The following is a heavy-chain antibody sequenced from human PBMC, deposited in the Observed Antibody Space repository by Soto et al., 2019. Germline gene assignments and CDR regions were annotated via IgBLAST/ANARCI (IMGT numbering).Heavy chain of an antibody. CDR3: ARVYYYDSSGYYLDY. Sequence: KPSETLSLTCAVSGYSISSGYYWGWIRQPPGKGLEWIGSIYHSGSTYYNPSLKSRVTISVDTSKNQFSLKLSSVTAADTAVYYCARVYYYDSSGYYLDYWGQGTLVTVSS. J-gene: IGHJ4*02. CDR1: GYSISSGYY. D-gene: IGHD3-22*01. V-gene: IGHV4-38-2*01. CDR2: IYHSGST.